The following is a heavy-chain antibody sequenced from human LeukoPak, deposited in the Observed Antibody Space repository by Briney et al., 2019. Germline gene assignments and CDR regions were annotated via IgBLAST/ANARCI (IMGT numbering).Heavy chain of an antibody. CDR3: ARGDGYNYADY. J-gene: IGHJ4*02. V-gene: IGHV1-69*13. CDR1: GYTFSGYY. D-gene: IGHD5-24*01. CDR2: IIPIFGTA. Sequence: GASVKVSCKASGYTFSGYYMHWVRQAPGQGLEWMGGIIPIFGTANYAQKFQGRVTITADESTSTAYMELSSLRSEDTAVYYCARGDGYNYADYWGQGTLVTVSS.